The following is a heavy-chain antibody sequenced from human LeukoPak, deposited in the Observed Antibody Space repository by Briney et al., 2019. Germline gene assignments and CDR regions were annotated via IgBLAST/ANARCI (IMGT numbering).Heavy chain of an antibody. CDR1: GFTFSNAW. J-gene: IGHJ3*02. Sequence: PGGSLRLSCAASGFTFSNAWMSWVRQAPGKGLEWVGRIKSKTDGGTTDYAAPVKGRFTISRDDSKNTLYLQMNSLKTEDAAVYYCTPDVYYDFWSGHAGVDIWGQGTMVTVSS. V-gene: IGHV3-15*01. D-gene: IGHD3-3*01. CDR2: IKSKTDGGTT. CDR3: TPDVYYDFWSGHAGVDI.